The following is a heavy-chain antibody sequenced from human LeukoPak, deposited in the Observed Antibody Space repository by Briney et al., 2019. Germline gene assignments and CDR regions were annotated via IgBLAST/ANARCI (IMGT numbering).Heavy chain of an antibody. Sequence: GGSLRLSCAASGFTFSSYAMHWVRQAPGKGLEYVSAISSNGGSTYYANSVKGRFTISRDNSKNTLYLQMGSLRAEDMAVYYCARAMITFGGVGLGDFDYWGQGTLVTVSP. CDR2: ISSNGGST. J-gene: IGHJ4*02. V-gene: IGHV3-64*01. D-gene: IGHD3-16*01. CDR3: ARAMITFGGVGLGDFDY. CDR1: GFTFSSYA.